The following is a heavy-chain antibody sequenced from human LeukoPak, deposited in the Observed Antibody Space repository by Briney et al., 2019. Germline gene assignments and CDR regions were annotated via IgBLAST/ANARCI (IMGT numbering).Heavy chain of an antibody. CDR1: GGSISNYY. J-gene: IGHJ4*02. Sequence: PSETLSLTCTVSGGSISNYYWGWIRQPPGKGLEWIGSIYYSGSTYYNPSLKSRVTISVDTSKNQFSLRLTSVTAADTAVYHCTRQTGSGLFILPGGQGTLVTVSS. V-gene: IGHV4-39*01. D-gene: IGHD3/OR15-3a*01. CDR2: IYYSGST. CDR3: TRQTGSGLFILP.